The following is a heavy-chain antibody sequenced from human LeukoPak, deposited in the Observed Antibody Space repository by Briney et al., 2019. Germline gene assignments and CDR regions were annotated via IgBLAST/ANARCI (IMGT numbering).Heavy chain of an antibody. Sequence: SETLSLTCAVFGGSFSGPYWSWIRQVPDKRLEWIGDINHSGSTNYNPSLRSRVTISIDTSKNQFSLSLDSVTAADTAVYYCARRPPYSGYSPRNRALATDIDFWGQGTRVTVSS. CDR1: GGSFSGPY. D-gene: IGHD3-22*01. V-gene: IGHV4-34*01. CDR3: ARRPPYSGYSPRNRALATDIDF. J-gene: IGHJ4*02. CDR2: INHSGST.